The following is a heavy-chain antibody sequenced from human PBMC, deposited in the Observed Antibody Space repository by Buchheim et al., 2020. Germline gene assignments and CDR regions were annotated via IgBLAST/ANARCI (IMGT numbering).Heavy chain of an antibody. CDR2: ISYDGSNK. V-gene: IGHV3-30*18. CDR3: ANFHREDDY. CDR1: GFTFSSYD. Sequence: QVQLVESGGGVVQPGRSLRLSCAASGFTFSSYDMHWVRQAPGKGLEWVAVISYDGSNKYYADSVKGRFTISRDNSKNTLYLQMNSLRAEDTAVYYCANFHREDDYWGQGTL. J-gene: IGHJ4*02.